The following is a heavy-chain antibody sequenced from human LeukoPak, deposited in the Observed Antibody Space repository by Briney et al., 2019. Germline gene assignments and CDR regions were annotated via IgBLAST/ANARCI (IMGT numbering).Heavy chain of an antibody. D-gene: IGHD1-1*01. V-gene: IGHV3-30*04. CDR2: ISHDGSNK. Sequence: GGSLTLSCVVSAFTFSGYSMHWVRQAPGKVLEWVAFISHDGSNKYCADSLKGRFIISRDNSKNTLFLQMHSLRPEDTAVYYCARVGYDYNWYDAFDIWGQGTMVTVSS. CDR1: AFTFSGYS. CDR3: ARVGYDYNWYDAFDI. J-gene: IGHJ3*02.